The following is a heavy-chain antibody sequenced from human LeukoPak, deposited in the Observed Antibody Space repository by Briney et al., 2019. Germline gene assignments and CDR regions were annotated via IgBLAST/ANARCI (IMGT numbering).Heavy chain of an antibody. D-gene: IGHD5-24*01. J-gene: IGHJ4*02. CDR1: GGSISSSSYY. Sequence: SETLSLTCTVSGGSISSSSYYWGWIRQPPGKGLEWIGSIYYSGSTNYNPSLKSRVTISVDTSKNQFSLKLSSVTAADTAVYYCARHFRGDGYNKFDDWGQGTLVTVSS. V-gene: IGHV4-39*01. CDR3: ARHFRGDGYNKFDD. CDR2: IYYSGST.